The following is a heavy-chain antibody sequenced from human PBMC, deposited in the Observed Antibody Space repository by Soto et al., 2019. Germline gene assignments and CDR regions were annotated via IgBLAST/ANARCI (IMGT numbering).Heavy chain of an antibody. Sequence: ASVKVSCKASGYIFSGYYMNWVRQAPGQGLEWMGGINPNSGGTNYAQKFQGRVTITTDTSISTAYMELSGLRSDDTAIYYCARPYCGTNSCHNWFDPWGQGTLVTVSS. CDR3: ARPYCGTNSCHNWFDP. V-gene: IGHV1-2*02. J-gene: IGHJ5*02. CDR1: GYIFSGYY. CDR2: INPNSGGT. D-gene: IGHD2-21*01.